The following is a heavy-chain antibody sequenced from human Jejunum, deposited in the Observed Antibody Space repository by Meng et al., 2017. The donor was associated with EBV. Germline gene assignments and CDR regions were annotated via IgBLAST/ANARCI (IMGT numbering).Heavy chain of an antibody. CDR1: VYTFTSYG. V-gene: IGHV1-18*01. J-gene: IGHJ5*02. D-gene: IGHD3-10*01. CDR3: ARGQGFRELLNSCWFEP. Sequence: QVQLVQSGAEVKKPGASVKVSCQASVYTFTSYGISWVRQAPGQGLEWMGWISAYNGNTNYAQKLQGRVTMTTDTSTSTAYMELRSLRSDDTAVYYCARGQGFRELLNSCWFEPWGQGTLVTVSS. CDR2: ISAYNGNT.